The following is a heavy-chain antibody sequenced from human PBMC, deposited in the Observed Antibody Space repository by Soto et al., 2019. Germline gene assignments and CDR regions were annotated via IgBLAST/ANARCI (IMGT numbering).Heavy chain of an antibody. J-gene: IGHJ3*02. D-gene: IGHD1-20*01. CDR3: AQAYKIIGFDHGFDI. V-gene: IGHV2-5*01. Sequence: QITLKESGPTLAKPTQTLTLTCTFFGFPLSTSGLGVGWIRQPPGKALEWLGIIYWYDAKPYTPSLRSRFTINKDTSNNQVFLTMTNMDPVDTATYYGAQAYKIIGFDHGFDIWRQGTMVTVSS. CDR1: GFPLSTSGLG. CDR2: IYWYDAK.